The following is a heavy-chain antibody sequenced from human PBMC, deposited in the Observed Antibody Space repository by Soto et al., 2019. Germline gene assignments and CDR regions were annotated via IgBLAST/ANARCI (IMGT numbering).Heavy chain of an antibody. J-gene: IGHJ4*02. Sequence: QVQLQQWGAGLLKPSETLSLTCAVYGGSFSNNYWTWFRQPPGKGLEWIGEISPSGTTKYIPSLKSRGTISVDTSRKQFFFKVTSVSAADTAVYYCATALWFGTQPEIWGPGTLVTVSS. CDR2: ISPSGTT. V-gene: IGHV4-34*01. CDR3: ATALWFGTQPEI. CDR1: GGSFSNNY. D-gene: IGHD3-10*01.